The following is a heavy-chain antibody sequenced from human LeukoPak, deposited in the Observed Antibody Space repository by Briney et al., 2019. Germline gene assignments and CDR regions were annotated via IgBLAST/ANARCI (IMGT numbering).Heavy chain of an antibody. V-gene: IGHV3-74*01. CDR1: VFIFISYR. Sequence: GGSLRLSSAPSVFIFISYRLHSGRQVPVMGLVWVSRINEGGSTTDYADSVKGRFTISRDNAKNTLYLQMNSLRAEDTSVYYCARDLRGARDCWGQGTLVTVFS. D-gene: IGHD1-26*01. CDR3: ARDLRGARDC. J-gene: IGHJ4*02. CDR2: INEGGSTT.